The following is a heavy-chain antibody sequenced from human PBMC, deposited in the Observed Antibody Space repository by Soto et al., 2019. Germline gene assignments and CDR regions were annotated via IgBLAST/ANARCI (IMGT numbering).Heavy chain of an antibody. D-gene: IGHD1-26*01. CDR2: ISAYNGNT. CDR3: GRCSGSIFPLLTDWFDP. V-gene: IGHV1-18*01. J-gene: IGHJ5*02. CDR1: GYTFTSYG. Sequence: ASVKVSCKASGYTFTSYGISWVRQAPGQGLEWMGWISAYNGNTNYAQKLQGRVTMTTDTSTSTAYMELRSLRSDDTAVYYCGRCSGSIFPLLTDWFDPWGQGTLVTVSS.